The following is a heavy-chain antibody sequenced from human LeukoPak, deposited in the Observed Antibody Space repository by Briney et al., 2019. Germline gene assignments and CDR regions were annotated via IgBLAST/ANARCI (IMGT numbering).Heavy chain of an antibody. Sequence: GGSLRLSCAASGFTFSSYAMHWVRQAPGKGLEWVAVISYDGSNKYYADSVKGRFTISRDNSKNTLYLQMNSLRAEDTAVYYCARDGGYCGGDCRLYYFDYWGQGTLVTVSS. J-gene: IGHJ4*02. CDR2: ISYDGSNK. CDR1: GFTFSSYA. D-gene: IGHD2-21*02. V-gene: IGHV3-30-3*01. CDR3: ARDGGYCGGDCRLYYFDY.